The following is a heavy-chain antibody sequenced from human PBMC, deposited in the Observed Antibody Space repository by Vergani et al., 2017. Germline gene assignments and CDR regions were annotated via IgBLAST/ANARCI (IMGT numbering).Heavy chain of an antibody. CDR2: MNPNSGNT. CDR3: ARELVYGGYYDY. CDR1: GATFRSNT. D-gene: IGHD2-8*01. V-gene: IGHV1-8*02. Sequence: QVQLVQSGAEVKKPGSSVKVSCKASGATFRSNTISWVRQVPGQGLEWMGWMNPNSGNTGYAQKFQGRVTMTRNTSISTAYMELSSLRSEDTAVYYCARELVYGGYYDYWGQGTLVTVSS. J-gene: IGHJ4*02.